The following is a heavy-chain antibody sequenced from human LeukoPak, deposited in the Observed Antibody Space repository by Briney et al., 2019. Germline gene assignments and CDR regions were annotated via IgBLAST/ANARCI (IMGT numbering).Heavy chain of an antibody. CDR2: INHSGST. CDR3: ARGVLYSNYFDY. Sequence: PSETLSLTCAVYGESFSGYYWSWIRQPPGKGLEWIGEINHSGSTNYNPSLKSRVTISVDTSKNQFSLKLSSVTAADTAVYYCARGVLYSNYFDYWGQGTLVTVSS. CDR1: GESFSGYY. J-gene: IGHJ4*02. D-gene: IGHD4-11*01. V-gene: IGHV4-34*01.